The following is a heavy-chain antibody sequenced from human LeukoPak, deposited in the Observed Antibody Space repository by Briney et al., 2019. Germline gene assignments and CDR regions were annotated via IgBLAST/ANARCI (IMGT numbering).Heavy chain of an antibody. CDR1: GYTFTSYY. J-gene: IGHJ5*02. D-gene: IGHD2-15*01. CDR3: ARELGCCSGGSCYTLNNWFDP. CDR2: INPSGGST. Sequence: ASVKVSCKASGYTFTSYYMYWVRQAPGQGLEWMGIINPSGGSTSYAQKFQGRVTMTRDTSTSTVYMELSSLRSEDTAVYYCARELGCCSGGSCYTLNNWFDPWGQGTLVTVSS. V-gene: IGHV1-46*01.